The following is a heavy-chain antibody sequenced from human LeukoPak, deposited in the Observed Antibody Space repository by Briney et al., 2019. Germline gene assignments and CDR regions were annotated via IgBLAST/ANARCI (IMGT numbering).Heavy chain of an antibody. CDR3: AKDRCSNGVGCYYYYMDV. Sequence: GGSLRLSCAASGFTFSSYGMSWVRQAPGKGLEWVSAISGSGGSTYYADSVKGRFTISRDNSKNTLYLQMNSLRAEDTAVYYCAKDRCSNGVGCYYYYMDVWGKGTSVTISS. V-gene: IGHV3-23*01. J-gene: IGHJ6*03. CDR2: ISGSGGST. CDR1: GFTFSSYG. D-gene: IGHD2-8*01.